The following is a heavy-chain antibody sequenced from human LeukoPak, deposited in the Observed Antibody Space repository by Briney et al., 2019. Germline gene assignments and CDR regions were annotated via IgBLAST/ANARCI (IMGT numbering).Heavy chain of an antibody. J-gene: IGHJ4*02. Sequence: GRSLRLSCAASGFTFSSYAMHWVRQAPGKGLEWVAVISYDGSNKYYADSVKGRFTISRDNSKNTLYLQMNSPRAEDTAVYYCARRRYNSSWYIDHWGQGTLVTVSS. CDR3: ARRRYNSSWYIDH. CDR1: GFTFSSYA. D-gene: IGHD6-13*01. CDR2: ISYDGSNK. V-gene: IGHV3-30*04.